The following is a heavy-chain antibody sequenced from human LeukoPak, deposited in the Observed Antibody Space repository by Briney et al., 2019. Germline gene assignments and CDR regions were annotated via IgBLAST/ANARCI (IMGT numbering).Heavy chain of an antibody. D-gene: IGHD1-1*01. CDR1: GFTFAKVW. CDR3: TTGIDDGGGY. Sequence: PGGSLRLSCVPSGFTFAKVWMNWVRQAPGKDLGWVGRIKTNADGEPTDYAAPVEGRFVISRDDSKKTLYLEMNSLRVDDTALYFCTTGIDDGGGYWGQGTMVTVSS. V-gene: IGHV3-15*07. J-gene: IGHJ4*02. CDR2: IKTNADGEPT.